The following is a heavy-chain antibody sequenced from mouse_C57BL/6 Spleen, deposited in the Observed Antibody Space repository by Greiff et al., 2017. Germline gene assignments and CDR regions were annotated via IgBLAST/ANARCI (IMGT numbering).Heavy chain of an antibody. D-gene: IGHD1-1*01. CDR1: GYTFTSYW. CDR2: IYPGSGST. Sequence: QVQLKQPGAELVKPGASVKMSCKASGYTFTSYWITWVKQRPGQGLEWIGDIYPGSGSTNYNEKFKSKATLTVDTSSSTAYMQLSSLTSEDSAVYYCARDYGTPYYFDYWGQGTTLTVSS. V-gene: IGHV1-55*01. J-gene: IGHJ2*01. CDR3: ARDYGTPYYFDY.